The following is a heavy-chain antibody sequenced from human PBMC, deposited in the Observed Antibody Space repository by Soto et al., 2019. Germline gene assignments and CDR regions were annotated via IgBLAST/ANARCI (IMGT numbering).Heavy chain of an antibody. Sequence: EVQLVESEGGVVQPGGSQRLSCAASGFSFSSFWMSWVRQAPGKGLEWVAAIKEDGSEKNYVDSVRGRFTISRDNAKNSLYLQMNSLRADDTAVYYCARDVIWGQGSLVTVSS. V-gene: IGHV3-7*05. CDR1: GFSFSSFW. CDR2: IKEDGSEK. CDR3: ARDVI. J-gene: IGHJ4*02.